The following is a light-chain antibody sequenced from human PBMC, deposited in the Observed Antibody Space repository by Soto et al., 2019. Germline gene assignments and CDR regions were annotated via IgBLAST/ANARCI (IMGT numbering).Light chain of an antibody. J-gene: IGLJ1*01. CDR3: SSYTSSSTLV. V-gene: IGLV2-14*01. CDR2: EVS. Sequence: QSALTQPPSVSGAPGQRVSISCTGSSTNIGAGYGVHWYQQRPGTAPKLMIYEVSNRPSGVSNRFSGSKSGNTASLTISGLQAEDEADYYCSSYTSSSTLVFGTGTKVTVL. CDR1: STNIGAGYG.